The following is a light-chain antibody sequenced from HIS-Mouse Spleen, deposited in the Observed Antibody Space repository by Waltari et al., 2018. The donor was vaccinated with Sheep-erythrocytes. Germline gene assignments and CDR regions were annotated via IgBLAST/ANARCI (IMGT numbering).Light chain of an antibody. J-gene: IGKJ2*01. V-gene: IGKV1-33*01. CDR1: QDISNY. Sequence: DIQMTQSPSSLSASVGDRVTITCQASQDISNYLNWYQQKPGKAPKLLIYDASNLETGVPSRFSGSGSGTDFTFTISSLQPEDFATYYCQQYNSYPRTFGQGTKLEIK. CDR2: DAS. CDR3: QQYNSYPRT.